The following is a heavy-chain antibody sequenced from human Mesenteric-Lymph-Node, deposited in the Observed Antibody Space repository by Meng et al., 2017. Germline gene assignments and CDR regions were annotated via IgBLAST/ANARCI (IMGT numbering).Heavy chain of an antibody. CDR3: AREVIMGNSAGFDN. CDR2: LWVDGSNK. D-gene: IGHD4-23*01. CDR1: GFTFSHYW. V-gene: IGHV3-33*08. J-gene: IGHJ4*02. Sequence: GESLKISCAASGFTFSHYWMTWVRQAPGKGLEWVAVLWVDGSNKNYADSVKGRFTISRDNSKNRLYLEMNSLRVEDTAVYYCAREVIMGNSAGFDNWGQGTLVTVSS.